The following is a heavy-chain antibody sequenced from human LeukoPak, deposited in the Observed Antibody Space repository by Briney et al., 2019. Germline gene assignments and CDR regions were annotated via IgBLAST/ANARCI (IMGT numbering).Heavy chain of an antibody. D-gene: IGHD2-8*02. CDR2: IRYDGSNK. CDR1: GFTFSSYG. J-gene: IGHJ5*02. V-gene: IGHV3-30*02. CDR3: AKDGRPYDGVLGNWFGP. Sequence: GGSLRLSCAASGFTFSSYGMHWVRQAPGKGLEWVAFIRYDGSNKYYADSVKGRFTISRDNSKNTLYLQMNSLRAEDTAVYYCAKDGRPYDGVLGNWFGPWGQGTLVTVSS.